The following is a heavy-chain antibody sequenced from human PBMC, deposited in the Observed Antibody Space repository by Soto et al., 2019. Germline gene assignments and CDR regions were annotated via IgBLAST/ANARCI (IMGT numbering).Heavy chain of an antibody. D-gene: IGHD5-18*01. CDR2: IYWDDDK. J-gene: IGHJ4*02. CDR3: ARESGFSHGSHNPYFDY. Sequence: QITLKESGPTLVKPTQTLTLTCTFSGFSLSTSGVGVGWIRQPPGKALEWLALIYWDDDKRYSPSLKSRLTITKXXSXNXGVLTMTNMDPVDTATYYCARESGFSHGSHNPYFDYWGQGTLVTVSS. V-gene: IGHV2-5*02. CDR1: GFSLSTSGVG.